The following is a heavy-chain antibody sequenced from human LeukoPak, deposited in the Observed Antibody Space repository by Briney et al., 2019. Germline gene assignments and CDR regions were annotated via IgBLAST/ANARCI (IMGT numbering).Heavy chain of an antibody. CDR3: ARHPTTGRYCSSTSCYNYYYYMDV. J-gene: IGHJ6*03. CDR1: GGSLSSYY. D-gene: IGHD2-2*01. V-gene: IGHV4-59*08. Sequence: PSETLSLTCTVSGGSLSSYYWSWIRQPPGKGLEWIGYIYYTGSTNSNPSLSSRVTISVDTSNNQFSLKLSSVTAADTAVYYCARHPTTGRYCSSTSCYNYYYYMDVWGKGTTVTVSS. CDR2: IYYTGST.